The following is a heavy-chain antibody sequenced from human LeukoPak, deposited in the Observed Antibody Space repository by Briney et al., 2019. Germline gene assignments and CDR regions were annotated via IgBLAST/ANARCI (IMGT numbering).Heavy chain of an antibody. CDR2: IKQDGSEK. D-gene: IGHD6-19*01. J-gene: IGHJ6*02. V-gene: IGHV3-7*01. CDR1: GFTFSSYW. Sequence: GGSLRLSCAASGFTFSSYWMSWVRQAPGKGLEWVANIKQDGSEKYYVDSVKGRFTISRDNAKNSLYLQMNSLRAEDTAVYYCAKDPPYSSGWYVTYYYGMDVWGQGTTVTVSS. CDR3: AKDPPYSSGWYVTYYYGMDV.